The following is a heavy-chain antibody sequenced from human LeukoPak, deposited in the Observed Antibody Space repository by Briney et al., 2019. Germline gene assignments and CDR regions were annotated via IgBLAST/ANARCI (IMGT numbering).Heavy chain of an antibody. CDR3: VRSRSRAQDSNRDCDY. D-gene: IGHD3-22*01. CDR1: GFSLTTSKVG. Sequence: SGPTLVEPTQTLTLTCAFSGFSLTTSKVGVGWIRQPPGKALEWLAVIYWDDDKRYSPSLKSRLTITKDTSKSQVGLTMTNMDPMDTGTYYCVRSRSRAQDSNRDCDYWGQGTLVTVSS. CDR2: IYWDDDK. V-gene: IGHV2-5*04. J-gene: IGHJ4*02.